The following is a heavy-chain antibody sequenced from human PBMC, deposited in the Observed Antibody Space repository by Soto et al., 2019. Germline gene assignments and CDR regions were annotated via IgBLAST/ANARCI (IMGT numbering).Heavy chain of an antibody. J-gene: IGHJ4*02. CDR1: GVSTSSGGYF. CDR2: ISYSGST. CDR3: ACFGRDILTGENIDY. Sequence: SETLSLTCTVSGVSTSSGGYFWTWIRQHPGKGLEWIGYISYSGSTYYNPSLKSRVTISVDTSKNQFSLKLNSVTAADSAVYYCACFGRDILTGENIDYWGQRALVTV. D-gene: IGHD3-9*01. V-gene: IGHV4-31*03.